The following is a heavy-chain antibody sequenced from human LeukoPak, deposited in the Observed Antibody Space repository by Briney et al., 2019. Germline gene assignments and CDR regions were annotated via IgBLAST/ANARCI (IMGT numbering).Heavy chain of an antibody. Sequence: SQTLSLTCTVSGGSISNGGYYWTWIRQHPGKGLEWIGYIHDGGATYYDPSLKSRVTMSLGTSKNQFSLNLTSVTAADTALYYCATQPGIAAAGLFYWGQGTLVTVSS. CDR3: ATQPGIAAAGLFY. CDR1: GGSISNGGYY. D-gene: IGHD6-13*01. V-gene: IGHV4-31*03. CDR2: IHDGGAT. J-gene: IGHJ4*02.